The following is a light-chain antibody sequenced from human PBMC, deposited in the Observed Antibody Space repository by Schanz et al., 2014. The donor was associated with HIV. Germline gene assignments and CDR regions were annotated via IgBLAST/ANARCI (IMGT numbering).Light chain of an antibody. CDR3: QSFDRTLRGLV. V-gene: IGLV1-40*01. J-gene: IGLJ2*01. CDR1: SSNIGAGYH. CDR2: DDN. Sequence: QSELTQPPSLSGAPGQRVSLSCNGSSSNIGAGYHVHWYLQFPGTAPRLLIYDDNNRPSGVPDRFSASRSGASASLAITGLQAEDEGDYYCQSFDRTLRGLVFGGGTKLTVL.